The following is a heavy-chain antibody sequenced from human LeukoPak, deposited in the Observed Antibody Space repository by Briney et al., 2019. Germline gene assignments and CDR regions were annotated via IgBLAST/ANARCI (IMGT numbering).Heavy chain of an antibody. CDR2: ISSSGSTI. V-gene: IGHV3-48*04. D-gene: IGHD3-10*02. CDR3: AELGITMIGGV. Sequence: GGSLRLSCAASGFTFSNYMMNWVRQAPGKGLEWVSHISSSGSTIYYADSVKGRFTISRDNAKNSLYLQMNSLRAEDTAVYYCAELGITMIGGVWGKGTTVTISS. J-gene: IGHJ6*04. CDR1: GFTFSNYM.